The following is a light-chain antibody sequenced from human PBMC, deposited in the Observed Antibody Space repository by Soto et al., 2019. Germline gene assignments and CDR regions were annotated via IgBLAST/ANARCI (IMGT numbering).Light chain of an antibody. J-gene: IGKJ1*01. Sequence: DIQMTQSPSTVSASVGERITITCRTRKSISSWLAWYQQKPGKAPKLLIYKASGLESGVPSRFSGSGSGTEFTLTISILQPNDSATYYCQQYNIFTWTFGQGTKVEIK. CDR2: KAS. CDR3: QQYNIFTWT. V-gene: IGKV1-5*03. CDR1: KSISSW.